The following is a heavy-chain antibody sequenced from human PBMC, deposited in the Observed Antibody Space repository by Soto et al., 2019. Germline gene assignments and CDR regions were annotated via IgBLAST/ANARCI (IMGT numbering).Heavy chain of an antibody. CDR1: GFTFGDSY. D-gene: IGHD2-15*01. J-gene: IGHJ5*02. V-gene: IGHV3-11*06. CDR3: VRGGGGGLFDP. CDR2: ISPGSRYP. Sequence: PGGSLSISCAGSGFTFGDSYMSWIRQAPGKGLEWLSYISPGSRYPAYADSVKGRFTISRDNAKRSLYLQMMSLTAEDTAIYYCVRGGGGGLFDPWGQGTMVTVS.